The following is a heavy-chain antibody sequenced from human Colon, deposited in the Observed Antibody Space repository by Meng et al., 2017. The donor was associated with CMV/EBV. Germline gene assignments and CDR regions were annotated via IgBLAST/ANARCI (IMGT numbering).Heavy chain of an antibody. CDR3: ARDPFQAHLLDDFLDT. J-gene: IGHJ5*02. CDR2: IKQNGRET. CDR1: GFTFSNYW. Sequence: GESLKISCAASGFTFSNYWMTWVRQAPGKGLEWVANIKQNGRETSYADSVKGRFTISRDDAKNSLYLQLNSLRPEDTAVYYCARDPFQAHLLDDFLDTWGQGMLVTVSS. V-gene: IGHV3-7*01. D-gene: IGHD3-3*01.